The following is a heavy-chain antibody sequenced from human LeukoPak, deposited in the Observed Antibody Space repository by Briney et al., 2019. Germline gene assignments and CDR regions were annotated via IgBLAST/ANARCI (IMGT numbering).Heavy chain of an antibody. CDR2: IYYSGST. CDR3: ARDHRGYSGYDFDY. V-gene: IGHV4-39*07. D-gene: IGHD5-12*01. J-gene: IGHJ4*02. Sequence: PSETLSLTCTVSGGSIISRSYYWGWIRKPPEKGLEWIGSIYYSGSTYYNPSLMSRVTISVDTSKNQFSLKLRSVTAADTAVYYCARDHRGYSGYDFDYWGQGTLVTVSS. CDR1: GGSIISRSYY.